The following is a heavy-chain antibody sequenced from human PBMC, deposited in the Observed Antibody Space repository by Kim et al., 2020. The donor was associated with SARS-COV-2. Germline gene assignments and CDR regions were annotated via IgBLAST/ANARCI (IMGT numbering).Heavy chain of an antibody. CDR2: IWYDGSNK. J-gene: IGHJ6*02. CDR3: AREAPTWWFGEVGTTPDYYYYGMDV. D-gene: IGHD3-10*01. V-gene: IGHV3-33*01. Sequence: GGSLRLSCAASGFTFSSYGMHWVRQAPGKGLEWVAVIWYDGSNKYYADSVKGRFTISRDNSKNTLYLQMNSLRAEDTAVYYCAREAPTWWFGEVGTTPDYYYYGMDVWGQGTTVTVSS. CDR1: GFTFSSYG.